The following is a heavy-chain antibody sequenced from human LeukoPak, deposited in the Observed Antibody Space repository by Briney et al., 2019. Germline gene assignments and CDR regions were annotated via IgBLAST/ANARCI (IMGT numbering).Heavy chain of an antibody. CDR1: GYTFTSYG. Sequence: VASVKVSCKASGYTFTSYGISWVRQAPGQGLEWMGWISTYNGNTNYAQKLQGRVTFTGDTSTNTAYMELSSLTSEDTAVYYCARGRNGKFEEYGRIWDMDVWGKGTTVTVSS. J-gene: IGHJ6*03. V-gene: IGHV1-18*01. D-gene: IGHD2-15*01. CDR2: ISTYNGNT. CDR3: ARGRNGKFEEYGRIWDMDV.